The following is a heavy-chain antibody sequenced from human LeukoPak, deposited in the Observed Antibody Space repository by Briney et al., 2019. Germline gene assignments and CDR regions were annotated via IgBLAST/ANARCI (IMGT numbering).Heavy chain of an antibody. Sequence: SVKVSCKASGGTFSSYAISWVRQAPGQGLEWMGRIIPILGIANYAQKFQGRVTITADKSTSTAYMELSSLRSEDTAVYYCARALEYCSSTSCYAGNWFDPWGQGTLVTVSS. CDR1: GGTFSSYA. D-gene: IGHD2-2*01. CDR2: IIPILGIA. J-gene: IGHJ5*02. V-gene: IGHV1-69*04. CDR3: ARALEYCSSTSCYAGNWFDP.